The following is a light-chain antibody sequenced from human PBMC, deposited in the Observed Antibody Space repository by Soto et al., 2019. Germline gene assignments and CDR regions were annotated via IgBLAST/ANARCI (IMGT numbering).Light chain of an antibody. CDR1: QSVSSS. CDR2: GAS. CDR3: QQYNNWPRT. J-gene: IGKJ1*01. V-gene: IGKV3-15*01. Sequence: DIVMTQSPATLSVSPGERDTLSCRASQSVSSSLAWYQQKPGQAPRLLIYGASTRATGIPARFSGSGSGTEFILTISGLQSEDFAAYYCQQYNNWPRTFGQGTKVDIK.